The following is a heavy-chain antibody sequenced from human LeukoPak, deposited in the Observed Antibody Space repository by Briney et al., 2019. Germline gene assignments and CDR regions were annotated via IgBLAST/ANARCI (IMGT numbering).Heavy chain of an antibody. CDR2: IYRSGTS. D-gene: IGHD3-3*01. V-gene: IGHV4-38-2*02. J-gene: IGHJ4*02. CDR1: GYSISSGYF. Sequence: SETLSLTCTVSGYSISSGYFWGWIRQPPGKGLEWIGSIYRSGTSYYNPSLKSRVTISVDTSKNQFSLKLSSVTAADTAVYYCAREPFFGVVILVWGQGTLVTVSS. CDR3: AREPFFGVVILV.